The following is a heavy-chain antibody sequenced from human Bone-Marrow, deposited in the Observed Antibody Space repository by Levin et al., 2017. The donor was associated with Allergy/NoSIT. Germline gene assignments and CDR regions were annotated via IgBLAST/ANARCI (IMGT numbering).Heavy chain of an antibody. J-gene: IGHJ4*02. V-gene: IGHV3-7*01. CDR2: IKRDGSEK. CDR1: GFTFSNFW. CDR3: ARTGDPYDSSGYVDY. D-gene: IGHD3-22*01. Sequence: ESLKISCAASGFTFSNFWMSWVRQAPGKGLEWVANIKRDGSEKYYVDSVKGRFTISRDNDENSLYLQMNSLRAEDTAVYYCARTGDPYDSSGYVDYWGQGNLVTVSS.